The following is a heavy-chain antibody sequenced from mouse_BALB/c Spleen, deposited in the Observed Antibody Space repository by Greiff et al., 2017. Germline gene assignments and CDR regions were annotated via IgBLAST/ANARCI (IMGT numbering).Heavy chain of an antibody. CDR3: ARDDYVYYAMDY. Sequence: EVQLQQSGPELVKPGASVKIPCKASGYTFTDYNMDWVKQSHGKSLEWIGDINPNNGGTIYNQKFKGKATLNVDKSSSTAYMELRSLTSEDTAVYYCARDDYVYYAMDYWGQGTSVTVSS. D-gene: IGHD2-4*01. CDR2: INPNNGGT. J-gene: IGHJ4*01. V-gene: IGHV1-18*01. CDR1: GYTFTDYN.